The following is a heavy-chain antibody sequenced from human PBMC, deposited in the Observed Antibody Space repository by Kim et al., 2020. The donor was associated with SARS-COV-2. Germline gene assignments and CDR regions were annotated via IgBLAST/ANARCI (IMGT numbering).Heavy chain of an antibody. Sequence: GGSLRLSCAASGFTFSSYEMNWVRQAPGKGLEWVSYISSSGSSIYYADSVQGRFTISRDNAKNSLYLQMNSLRAEDTAVYYCARDGAYLEWPIYFDLWGRGTLVTVSS. CDR3: ARDGAYLEWPIYFDL. D-gene: IGHD3-3*01. J-gene: IGHJ2*01. V-gene: IGHV3-48*03. CDR1: GFTFSSYE. CDR2: ISSSGSSI.